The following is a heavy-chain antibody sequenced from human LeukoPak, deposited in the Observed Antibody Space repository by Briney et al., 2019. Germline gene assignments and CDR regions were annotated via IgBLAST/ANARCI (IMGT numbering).Heavy chain of an antibody. CDR3: ATGTYYYESSAYYRLPFQH. Sequence: SETLSLTCAVYGGSFSGHYWSWIRQPPGKGLEWIGEINDSGSTNYNPSLKSRVTISVDTSKNQFPLKLSSVTAADTAVYYCATGTYYYESSAYYRLPFQHWGQGTLVTVSS. CDR1: GGSFSGHY. J-gene: IGHJ1*01. V-gene: IGHV4-34*01. D-gene: IGHD3-22*01. CDR2: INDSGST.